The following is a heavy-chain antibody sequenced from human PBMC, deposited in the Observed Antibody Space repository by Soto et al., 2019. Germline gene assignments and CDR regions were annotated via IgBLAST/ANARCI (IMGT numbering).Heavy chain of an antibody. CDR3: ARLTSSDSSGYYCY. V-gene: IGHV3-21*01. CDR1: GFTFSSYS. J-gene: IGHJ4*01. D-gene: IGHD3-22*01. Sequence: EVQLVESGGGLVKPGGSLRLSCAASGFTFSSYSMNWVRQAPGKGLEWVSSISSSSSYIYYADSVKGRFTISRDNAKNSLYLQMNSLRAEDTAVYHCARLTSSDSSGYYCYWGHGTRVNVSS. CDR2: ISSSSSYI.